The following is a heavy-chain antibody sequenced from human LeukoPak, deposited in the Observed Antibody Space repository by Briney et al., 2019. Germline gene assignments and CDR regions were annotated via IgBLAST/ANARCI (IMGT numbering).Heavy chain of an antibody. Sequence: ASVKVSCKASGYTFTGYYMHWVRQAPGQGLEWMGWINPNSGATNYAQKFQGRVTMTRDTSISTASMELSSLKPDDTAVYYCARDVDTAMVLFDYWGQGTLVTVSS. V-gene: IGHV1-2*02. CDR2: INPNSGAT. CDR1: GYTFTGYY. CDR3: ARDVDTAMVLFDY. J-gene: IGHJ4*02. D-gene: IGHD5-18*01.